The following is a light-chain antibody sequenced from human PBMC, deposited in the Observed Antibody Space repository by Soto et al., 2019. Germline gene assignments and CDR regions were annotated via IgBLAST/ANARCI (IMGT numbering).Light chain of an antibody. CDR1: SSDVGGYNY. J-gene: IGLJ2*01. V-gene: IGLV2-14*03. CDR2: DVS. CDR3: SSYTRSSTRVV. Sequence: QSALTQPASVSGSPGQSITISCTGTSSDVGGYNYVSWYQQHPGKAPKVMIYDVSKRPSGVSNRFSGSKSGNTASLTISGLQVEDEADSYCSSYTRSSTRVVFGGGTKLTVL.